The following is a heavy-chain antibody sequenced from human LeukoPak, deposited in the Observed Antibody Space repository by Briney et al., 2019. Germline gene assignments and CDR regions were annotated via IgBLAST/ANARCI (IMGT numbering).Heavy chain of an antibody. CDR1: GGSISSSSYY. D-gene: IGHD3-22*01. CDR2: IYYSGST. Sequence: SETLSLTCTVSGGSISSSSYYWGWIRQPPGKGLEWIGSIYYSGSTYYNPSLKSRVTISVDTSKNQFSLKLSSVTAADTAVYYCARDTSGSRRKFDPWGQGTLVTVSS. V-gene: IGHV4-39*07. J-gene: IGHJ5*02. CDR3: ARDTSGSRRKFDP.